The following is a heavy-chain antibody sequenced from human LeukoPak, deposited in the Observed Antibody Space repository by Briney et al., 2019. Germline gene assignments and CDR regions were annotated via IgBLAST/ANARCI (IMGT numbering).Heavy chain of an antibody. Sequence: PSETLSLTLSISGASMSTNDGSSIRQPPGKGLEWIGYIYYSGSTNYIPSLKSRVTISVDTSKNQFSLKLSSVTAADTAVYYCAGAMDVWGQGTTVTVSS. CDR2: IYYSGST. CDR1: GASMSTND. J-gene: IGHJ6*02. CDR3: AGAMDV. V-gene: IGHV4-59*08.